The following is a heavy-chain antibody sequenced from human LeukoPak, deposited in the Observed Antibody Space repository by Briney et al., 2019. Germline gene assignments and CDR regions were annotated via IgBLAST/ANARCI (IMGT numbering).Heavy chain of an antibody. J-gene: IGHJ4*02. CDR1: GGSISSGGYY. CDR3: ARKSYGFPYYFDY. CDR2: IYYSGST. Sequence: SETLSLTCTVSGGSISSGGYYWSWIRQHPGKGLEWIGYIYYSGSTYYNPSLKSRVTISVDTSKNQFSLKLSSVTAADTAVYYCARKSYGFPYYFDYWGQGTLVTVSS. V-gene: IGHV4-31*03. D-gene: IGHD3-3*01.